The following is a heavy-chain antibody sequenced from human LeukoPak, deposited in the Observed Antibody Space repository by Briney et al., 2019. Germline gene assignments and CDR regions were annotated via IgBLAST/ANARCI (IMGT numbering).Heavy chain of an antibody. V-gene: IGHV7-4-1*02. Sequence: ASVKVSCKASGYTFTSYAMNWVRQAPGQGLEWMGWINTNTGNPTYAQGFTGRFVFSLDTSVSTAYLQISSLKAEDTAVYYCARGRDSSGSPWDAFDIWGQGTMVTVSS. CDR2: INTNTGNP. J-gene: IGHJ3*02. D-gene: IGHD6-19*01. CDR3: ARGRDSSGSPWDAFDI. CDR1: GYTFTSYA.